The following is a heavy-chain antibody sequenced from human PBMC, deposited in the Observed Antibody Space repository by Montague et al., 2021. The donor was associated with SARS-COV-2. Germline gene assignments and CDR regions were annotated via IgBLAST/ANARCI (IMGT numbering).Heavy chain of an antibody. CDR2: INHRGTS. D-gene: IGHD3-22*01. Sequence: SETLSLTCAVYGGTLSDYYWSWIRQHPGKGLEWIGEINHRGTSNYSPSLKSRVSISVDTSKNQFSLYLGSVTAADTAVYYCARGRQHFNMIVVVMTGGEYYFDYWAQGTLVTVSS. CDR3: ARGRQHFNMIVVVMTGGEYYFDY. CDR1: GGTLSDYY. V-gene: IGHV4-34*01. J-gene: IGHJ4*02.